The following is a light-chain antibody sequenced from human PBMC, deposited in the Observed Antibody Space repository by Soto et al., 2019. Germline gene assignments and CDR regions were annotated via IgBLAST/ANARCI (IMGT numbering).Light chain of an antibody. Sequence: QSALTQPASVSGSPGQSLTISCTGTSSDVGGYNHVSWYQQHPGKAPTLIIYEVRNRPSGVSNRLSGSKSGNTASLTISGLQADDEADYYCCSYTSSSIRVFGGGTKLTVL. CDR2: EVR. CDR1: SSDVGGYNH. V-gene: IGLV2-14*01. CDR3: CSYTSSSIRV. J-gene: IGLJ3*02.